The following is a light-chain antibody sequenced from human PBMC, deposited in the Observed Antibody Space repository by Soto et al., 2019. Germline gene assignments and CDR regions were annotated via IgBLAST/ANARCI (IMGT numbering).Light chain of an antibody. V-gene: IGLV1-40*01. CDR2: GNS. CDR3: KSYGDSLSGYV. J-gene: IGLJ1*01. Sequence: QCSLTQPHSVSGARGQRFTISCTGSNSNIGAGYDVHWYQQLPGTAPKLLIYGNSNRPSGVPDRFSGSKYGTSASLTITGLQAEDEADYYCKSYGDSLSGYVFGTGTKVTVL. CDR1: NSNIGAGYD.